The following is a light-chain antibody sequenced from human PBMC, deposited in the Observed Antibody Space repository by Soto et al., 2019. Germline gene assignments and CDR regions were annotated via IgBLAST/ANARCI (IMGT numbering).Light chain of an antibody. CDR1: QSISTY. J-gene: IGKJ3*01. CDR2: AAS. Sequence: DIQMTQSPSSLSASVGDRVTITCRASQSISTYLNWYQQKRGKAPKLLIYAASNFQSGVPSRFSGSGSGTDFTLTISNLQPEDFATYYCQQTYSTPLTFGPGTKVDIK. CDR3: QQTYSTPLT. V-gene: IGKV1-39*01.